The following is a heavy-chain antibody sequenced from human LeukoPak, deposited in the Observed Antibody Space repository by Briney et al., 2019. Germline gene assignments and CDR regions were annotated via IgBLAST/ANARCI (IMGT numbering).Heavy chain of an antibody. CDR3: ASGWDLRNFDY. Sequence: PGGSLRLSCAASGFTFRNYWMSWVRQAPGKGLEWVANIKHDGSEKYYVDSVKDRFTIPRDNAKSSLYLQMNSLRAEDTAVYYCASGWDLRNFDYWGQGTLVTVSS. V-gene: IGHV3-7*01. J-gene: IGHJ4*02. D-gene: IGHD1-26*01. CDR2: IKHDGSEK. CDR1: GFTFRNYW.